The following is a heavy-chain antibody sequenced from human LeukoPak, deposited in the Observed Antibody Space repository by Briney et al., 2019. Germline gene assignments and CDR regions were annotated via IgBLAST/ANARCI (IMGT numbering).Heavy chain of an antibody. Sequence: SETLSLTCAVYGGSFSGYYWSWIRQPPGKGLEWIGEINHSGSTNYNPSLGSRVTVSVHTSKNQLSLKLSSVTAADTAVYYCARQWLVSPLFDYWGQGTLVTVSS. D-gene: IGHD6-19*01. CDR3: ARQWLVSPLFDY. V-gene: IGHV4-34*01. CDR2: INHSGST. CDR1: GGSFSGYY. J-gene: IGHJ4*02.